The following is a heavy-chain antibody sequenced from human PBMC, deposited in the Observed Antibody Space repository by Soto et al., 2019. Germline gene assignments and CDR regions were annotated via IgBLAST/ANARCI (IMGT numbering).Heavy chain of an antibody. CDR2: IHYSGAT. D-gene: IGHD3-10*01. Sequence: SETLSLTCTVSGASISGSNQYWGWIRQPPGKGLEWIGTIHYSGATYYNPSLKSRVTISVDTSKNQFSLKLTSVTAADTAVYSCXSRIPLVRGFLSRDLDYWGQGTKVTVSS. J-gene: IGHJ4*02. CDR3: XSRIPLVRGFLSRDLDY. V-gene: IGHV4-39*01. CDR1: GASISGSNQY.